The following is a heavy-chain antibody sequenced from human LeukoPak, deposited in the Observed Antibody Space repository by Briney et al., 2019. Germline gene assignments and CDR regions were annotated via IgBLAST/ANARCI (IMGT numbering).Heavy chain of an antibody. D-gene: IGHD2-21*02. Sequence: SVKVSCKASGGTFSSYAISWVRQAPGQGLEWMGRLIPIFGIANYAQKFRGRVTITADKSTSTAYMELSSLRSEDTAVYYCARDAYCGGDCYSPFDYWGQGTLVTVSS. CDR1: GGTFSSYA. J-gene: IGHJ4*02. CDR3: ARDAYCGGDCYSPFDY. CDR2: LIPIFGIA. V-gene: IGHV1-69*04.